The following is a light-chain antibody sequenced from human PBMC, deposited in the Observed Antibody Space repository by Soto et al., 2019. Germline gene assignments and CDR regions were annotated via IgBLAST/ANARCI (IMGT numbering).Light chain of an antibody. CDR3: QQVNSYPIT. J-gene: IGKJ5*01. CDR2: AAS. Sequence: DIQLTQSPSFLSASLGDRVTITCRASQGISSYLAWYQQKPGNVPKLLIYAASTLQSGVPSRFSGSVXXXXXTLTXSSLQPEDFATYYCQQVNSYPITFGQGTRLEIK. CDR1: QGISSY. V-gene: IGKV1-9*01.